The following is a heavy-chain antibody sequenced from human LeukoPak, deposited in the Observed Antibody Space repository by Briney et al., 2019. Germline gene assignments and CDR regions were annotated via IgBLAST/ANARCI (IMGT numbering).Heavy chain of an antibody. Sequence: PSETLSLTCTVSGGSISSSSYYWGWIRQPPGKGLEWIGSIYYSGSTYYNPSLKSRVTISVDTSKNQFSLKLSSVTAADTAVYYCARHGGSGWYSYWGQGTLVTVSS. V-gene: IGHV4-39*01. D-gene: IGHD6-19*01. J-gene: IGHJ4*02. CDR2: IYYSGST. CDR1: GGSISSSSYY. CDR3: ARHGGSGWYSY.